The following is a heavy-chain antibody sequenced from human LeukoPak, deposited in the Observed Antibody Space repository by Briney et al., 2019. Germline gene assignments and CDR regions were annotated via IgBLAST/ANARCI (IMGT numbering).Heavy chain of an antibody. Sequence: GGSLRLSCAASGFTFSTFGMIWVRQAPGMGLEWISSISYGYYIYYADAVKARFTISRDNARNSLYLQMNSLRADDTAVYYCARLMFIAVGNWYFDLWGRGTLVTVSS. CDR2: ISYGYYI. D-gene: IGHD6-19*01. CDR3: ARLMFIAVGNWYFDL. V-gene: IGHV3-21*01. J-gene: IGHJ2*01. CDR1: GFTFSTFG.